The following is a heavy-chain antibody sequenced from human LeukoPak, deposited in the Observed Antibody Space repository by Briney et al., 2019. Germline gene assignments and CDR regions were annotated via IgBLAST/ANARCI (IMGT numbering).Heavy chain of an antibody. J-gene: IGHJ5*02. CDR1: GFTVSSNY. V-gene: IGHV3-53*01. CDR3: ARDYYDSSGYFNCFDP. CDR2: IYSGGST. D-gene: IGHD3-22*01. Sequence: GGSLRLSCAASGFTVSSNYMSWVRQAPGKGLEWVSVIYSGGSTYYADSVKGRFTISRDNSKNTLYLQMNSLRAEDTAVYYCARDYYDSSGYFNCFDPWGQGTLVTVSS.